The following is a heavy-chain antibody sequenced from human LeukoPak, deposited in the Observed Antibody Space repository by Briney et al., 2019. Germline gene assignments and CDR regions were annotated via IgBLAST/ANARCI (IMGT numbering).Heavy chain of an antibody. CDR2: IYYSGST. V-gene: IGHV4-59*01. J-gene: IGHJ3*02. CDR1: GGSIRSYY. D-gene: IGHD6-13*01. CDR3: ARYQTPIAAAGSRYAFDI. Sequence: SETLSLTCTVSGGSIRSYYWSWIRQPPGKGLEWIGYIYYSGSTNYNPSLKSRVTMSVDTSKNQFSLKLSSVTAADTAVYYCARYQTPIAAAGSRYAFDIWGQGTMATVSS.